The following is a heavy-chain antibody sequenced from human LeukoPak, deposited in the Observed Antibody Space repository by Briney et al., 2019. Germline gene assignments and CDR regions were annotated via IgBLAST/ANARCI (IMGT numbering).Heavy chain of an antibody. V-gene: IGHV3-30-3*01. CDR3: ARDFGWLSGFDY. J-gene: IGHJ4*02. D-gene: IGHD3-9*01. Sequence: PGRSLRLSCAASGFTFSSYVMHRVRQAPGEGLGWVAVISFDGSNKYYGDSLKGRFTISRDNSKNTLYLQMNSLRGEDMAIYYCARDFGWLSGFDYWGQGTLVTVSS. CDR1: GFTFSSYV. CDR2: ISFDGSNK.